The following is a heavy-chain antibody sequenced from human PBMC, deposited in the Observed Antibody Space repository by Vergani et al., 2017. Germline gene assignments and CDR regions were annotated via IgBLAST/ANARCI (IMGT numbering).Heavy chain of an antibody. CDR2: INPNSGGT. V-gene: IGHV1-2*02. CDR1: GGTFSSYA. Sequence: QVQLVQSGAEVKKPGSSVKVSCKASGGTFSSYAISWVRQAPGQGLEWMGGINPNSGGTNYAQKFQGRVTMTRDTSISTAYMELSRLRSDDTAVYYCARGDFVDGSGSYSSLYYFDYWGQGTLVTVSS. D-gene: IGHD3-10*01. CDR3: ARGDFVDGSGSYSSLYYFDY. J-gene: IGHJ4*02.